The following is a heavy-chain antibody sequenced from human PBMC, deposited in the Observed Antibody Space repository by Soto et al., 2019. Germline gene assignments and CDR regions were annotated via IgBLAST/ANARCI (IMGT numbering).Heavy chain of an antibody. J-gene: IGHJ4*02. CDR1: GGSISSGDYY. D-gene: IGHD2-21*02. CDR2: IYYSGST. Sequence: SETLSLTCTVSGGSISSGDYYRSWIRQPPGKGLEWIGYIYYSGSTYYNPSLKSRVTISVDTSKNQFSLKLSSVTAADTAVYYCARAWAENIVVVTATPGYYFDYWGQGTLVTVSS. CDR3: ARAWAENIVVVTATPGYYFDY. V-gene: IGHV4-30-4*01.